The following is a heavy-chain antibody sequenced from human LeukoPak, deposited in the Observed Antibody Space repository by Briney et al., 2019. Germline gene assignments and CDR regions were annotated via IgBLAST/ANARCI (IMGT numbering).Heavy chain of an antibody. Sequence: ASVKVSCKASGYTFNSYGISRVRQAPGQGLEWMGWISAYNGNTNYAQKLQGRVTMTTDTSTSTAYMELRSLRSDDTAVYYCARDLRFLEWALDYGMDVWGQGTTVTVSS. CDR1: GYTFNSYG. CDR2: ISAYNGNT. J-gene: IGHJ6*02. CDR3: ARDLRFLEWALDYGMDV. V-gene: IGHV1-18*01. D-gene: IGHD3-3*01.